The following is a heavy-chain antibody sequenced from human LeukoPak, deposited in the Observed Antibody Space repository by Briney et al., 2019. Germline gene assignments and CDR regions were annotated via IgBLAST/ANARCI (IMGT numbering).Heavy chain of an antibody. V-gene: IGHV3-64*01. CDR3: ARDSADIKYDFWSGYSPYYYYYYMDV. CDR2: ISSNGGST. Sequence: PGGSLRLSCAASGFTFSSYAMHWVRQAPGKGLEYVSAISSNGGSTYYANSVKGRFTISRDNSKNTLYLQMGSLRAEDMAVYYCARDSADIKYDFWSGYSPYYYYYYMDVWGKGTTVTVSS. CDR1: GFTFSSYA. D-gene: IGHD3-3*01. J-gene: IGHJ6*03.